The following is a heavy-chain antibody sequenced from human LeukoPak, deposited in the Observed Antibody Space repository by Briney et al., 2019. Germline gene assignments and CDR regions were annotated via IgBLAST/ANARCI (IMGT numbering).Heavy chain of an antibody. CDR3: ARVEATDYGDYARY. Sequence: GGSLRLSCAASGFTFSDYYMSWIRQAPGKGLECVSYISPSSSYTNYADSVKGRFTISRDNAKNSLYLRMYSLRAEDTAVYYCARVEATDYGDYARYWGQGTLVTVSS. D-gene: IGHD4-17*01. CDR2: ISPSSSYT. CDR1: GFTFSDYY. V-gene: IGHV3-11*05. J-gene: IGHJ4*02.